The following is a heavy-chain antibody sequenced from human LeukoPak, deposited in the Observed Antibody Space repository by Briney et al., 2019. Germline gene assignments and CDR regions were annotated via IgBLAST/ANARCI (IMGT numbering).Heavy chain of an antibody. CDR3: ARGVYDSGGYYHY. CDR2: ISSSGNTI. J-gene: IGHJ4*02. CDR1: GFTFSNYE. Sequence: GGXLRLSCAASGFTFSNYEMNWVRQAPGKGVEGVSYISSSGNTIYHADSVKGRFTISRDNDKNSLYLQMNSLRAEDTAVYYCARGVYDSGGYYHYWGRGTLVTVSS. D-gene: IGHD3-22*01. V-gene: IGHV3-48*03.